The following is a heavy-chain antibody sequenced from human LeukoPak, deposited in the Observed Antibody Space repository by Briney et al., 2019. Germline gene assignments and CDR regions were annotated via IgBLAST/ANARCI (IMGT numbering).Heavy chain of an antibody. CDR2: IGDSGATT. D-gene: IGHD3-10*01. CDR1: GFTLSSYA. Sequence: GGSLRLSCAAPGFTLSSYAMTWVRQAPGKGLEWVSDIGDSGATTYYADSVKGRFTISRDNSKNTLYLQMSSLRAEDTAVYFCASFHYYGSGAYYLSYWGQGTLVTVSS. CDR3: ASFHYYGSGAYYLSY. V-gene: IGHV3-23*01. J-gene: IGHJ4*02.